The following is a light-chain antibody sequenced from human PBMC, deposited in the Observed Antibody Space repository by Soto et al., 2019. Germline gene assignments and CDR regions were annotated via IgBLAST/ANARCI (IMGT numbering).Light chain of an antibody. CDR1: QSFSSN. V-gene: IGKV3-15*01. CDR3: QQYNNWPPIT. Sequence: EIVLTQSPATLSVSPGERATLSCRASQSFSSNLAWYQQKPGQAPSLLIYGASTRATGVPARFSGSGSGTEFTLTISSLQSEDFAVYYCQQYNNWPPITFGQGTRLEIK. CDR2: GAS. J-gene: IGKJ5*01.